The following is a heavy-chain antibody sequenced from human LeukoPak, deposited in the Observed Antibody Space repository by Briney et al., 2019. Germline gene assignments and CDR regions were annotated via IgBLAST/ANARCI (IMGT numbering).Heavy chain of an antibody. CDR2: ISYDGSNK. Sequence: PGGSLRLSCAASGFTFSSYGMHWVRQAPGKGLEWVAVISYDGSNKYYADSVKGRFTISRDNSKNTLYLQMNSLRAEDTAVYYCAKENNWNVWKPGLDYWGQGTLVTVSS. CDR3: AKENNWNVWKPGLDY. D-gene: IGHD1-20*01. CDR1: GFTFSSYG. J-gene: IGHJ4*02. V-gene: IGHV3-30*18.